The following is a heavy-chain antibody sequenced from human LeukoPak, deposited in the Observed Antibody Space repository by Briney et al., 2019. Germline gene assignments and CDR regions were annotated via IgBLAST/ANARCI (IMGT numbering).Heavy chain of an antibody. CDR2: ISYDGSNK. V-gene: IGHV3-30*01. J-gene: IGHJ4*02. CDR1: GFTFSSYA. D-gene: IGHD1-1*01. Sequence: GGSLRLSCAAPGFTFSSYAMHWVRQAPGKGLEWVAVISYDGSNKYYADSVKGRFTISRDNSKNTLYLQMNSLRAEDTAVYYCARDVWNDGPFDYWGQGTLVTVSS. CDR3: ARDVWNDGPFDY.